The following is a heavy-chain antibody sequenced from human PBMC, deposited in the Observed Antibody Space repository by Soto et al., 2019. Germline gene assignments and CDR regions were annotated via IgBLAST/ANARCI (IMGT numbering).Heavy chain of an antibody. J-gene: IGHJ4*02. CDR2: PSYDGSNK. Sequence: QVQLVESGGGVVHPGTSLRLSCVGSGFTFRSYVIHWVRQAPGKGLEWVALPSYDGSNKYYDDSVKGRFTISRDNSRNTVDLQMDNLRLEDTALYYCARWGTTGGLDVWGQGTLVSVSS. CDR3: ARWGTTGGLDV. CDR1: GFTFRSYV. V-gene: IGHV3-30*12. D-gene: IGHD3-16*01.